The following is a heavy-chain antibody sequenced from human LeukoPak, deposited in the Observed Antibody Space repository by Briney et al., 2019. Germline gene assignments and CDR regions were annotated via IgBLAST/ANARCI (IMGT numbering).Heavy chain of an antibody. J-gene: IGHJ4*02. D-gene: IGHD3-10*01. CDR3: ARGASLGSVDY. CDR1: GGTFSGYF. CDR2: INHSGSA. Sequence: PSETLSLTCAVYGGTFSGYFRTWIRQPPGKGLEWIGEINHSGSANYNPSLKSRVIISVDTSKNQFSLKLTSVTAADTAVYYCARGASLGSVDYWGQGTLVTVSS. V-gene: IGHV4-34*01.